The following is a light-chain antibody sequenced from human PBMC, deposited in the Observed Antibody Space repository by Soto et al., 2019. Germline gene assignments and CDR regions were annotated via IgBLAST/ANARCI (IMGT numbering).Light chain of an antibody. V-gene: IGLV2-23*01. CDR1: SSDVGGYNY. CDR2: EGS. Sequence: QSALTQPASVSGSPGQSITISCTGTSSDVGGYNYVSWFQQHPGKAPKLMVYEGSRRPSGVSNRFSGSKSGNTASLTISGLQAEDEADDFCCSYAGTSGAHWVFGGGTKLTVL. CDR3: CSYAGTSGAHWV. J-gene: IGLJ3*02.